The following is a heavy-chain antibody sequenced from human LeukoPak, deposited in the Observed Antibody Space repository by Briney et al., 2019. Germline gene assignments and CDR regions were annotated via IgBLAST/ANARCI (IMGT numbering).Heavy chain of an antibody. CDR3: AKSPGVNGYYFFDS. D-gene: IGHD5-24*01. CDR2: ISGDGGST. J-gene: IGHJ4*02. V-gene: IGHV3-23*01. CDR1: GFTFTNYA. Sequence: GGSLRLSCAASGFTFTNYAMSWVRQAPGKGLEWVSTISGDGGSTYYADSVMGRFTISRDNSKNTLYLQVNSLRVEDTAVYSCAKSPGVNGYYFFDSWGQGSLVTVSS.